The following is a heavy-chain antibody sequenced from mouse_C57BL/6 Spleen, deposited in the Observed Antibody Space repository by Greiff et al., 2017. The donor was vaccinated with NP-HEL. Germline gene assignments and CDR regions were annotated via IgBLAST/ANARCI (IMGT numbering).Heavy chain of an antibody. Sequence: QVQLQQPGAELVMPGASVKLSCKASGYTFTSYWMHWVKQRPGQGLEWIGEIDPSDSYTNYNQKFKGKSTLTVDKSSSTAYMQLSSLTSEDSAVYYCASGGFPRQLRLRDAMDYWGQGTSVTVSS. CDR1: GYTFTSYW. CDR2: IDPSDSYT. D-gene: IGHD3-2*02. CDR3: ASGGFPRQLRLRDAMDY. V-gene: IGHV1-69*01. J-gene: IGHJ4*01.